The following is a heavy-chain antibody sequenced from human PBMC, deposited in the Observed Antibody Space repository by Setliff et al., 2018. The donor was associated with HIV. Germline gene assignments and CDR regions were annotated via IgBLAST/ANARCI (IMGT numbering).Heavy chain of an antibody. CDR2: ISGSGDST. Sequence: PGGSLRLSCAASGFTFSDYYMSWIRQTRGKGLEWVAFISGSGDSTFYADSLKGRFTISRDNSKNTLYLQMNSLRAEDTAVYYCAKTLPTLYPPHDYYFAMDVWGQGTTVTVSS. D-gene: IGHD2-15*01. CDR1: GFTFSDYY. CDR3: AKTLPTLYPPHDYYFAMDV. J-gene: IGHJ6*02. V-gene: IGHV3-23*01.